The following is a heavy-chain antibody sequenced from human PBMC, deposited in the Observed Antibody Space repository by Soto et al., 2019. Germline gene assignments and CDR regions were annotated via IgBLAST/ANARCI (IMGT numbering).Heavy chain of an antibody. CDR3: AGPQIGWDFDL. J-gene: IGHJ2*01. V-gene: IGHV4-30-2*01. CDR2: IYHTGIS. CDR1: GGSISSPTYS. Sequence: QLQLQESGSGLLKPSQTLSLPCAVSGGSISSPTYSWTWIRQPPGQGLEWIGSIYHTGISHSCAYLNNRVTITVDRSKRHVALGLDSVTAADTAVYFCAGPQIGWDFDLWGRGALVTVYS.